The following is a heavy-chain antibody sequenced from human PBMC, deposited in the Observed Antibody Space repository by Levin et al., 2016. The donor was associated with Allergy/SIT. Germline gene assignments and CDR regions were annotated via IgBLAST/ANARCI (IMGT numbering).Heavy chain of an antibody. J-gene: IGHJ6*03. CDR1: GGSISSGSYY. V-gene: IGHV4-61*02. Sequence: LRLSCTVSGGSISSGSYYWSWIRQPAGKGLEWIGRIYTSGSTNYNPSLKSRVTISVDTSKNQFSLKLSSVTAADTAVYYCARGEYQLLNYYYYYMDVWGKGATVTVSS. CDR3: ARGEYQLLNYYYYYMDV. D-gene: IGHD2-2*01. CDR2: IYTSGST.